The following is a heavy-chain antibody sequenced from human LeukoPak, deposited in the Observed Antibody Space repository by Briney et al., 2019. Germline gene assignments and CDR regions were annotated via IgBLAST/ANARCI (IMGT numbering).Heavy chain of an antibody. CDR2: ISSSSSHT. V-gene: IGHV3-21*01. CDR1: GFTFSSYW. Sequence: GGSLRLSCAASGFTFSSYWMSWVRQAPGKGLEWVSDISSSSSHTNYADSVKGRFTISRDNAKNSLYLQTNSLKAEDTAVYYCAKNIGYDYPSDYWGQGTLVTVSS. J-gene: IGHJ4*02. CDR3: AKNIGYDYPSDY. D-gene: IGHD5-12*01.